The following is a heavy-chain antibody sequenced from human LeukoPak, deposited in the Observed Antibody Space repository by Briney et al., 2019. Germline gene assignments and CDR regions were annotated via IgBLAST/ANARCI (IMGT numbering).Heavy chain of an antibody. J-gene: IGHJ6*03. CDR2: ISGSGGST. Sequence: GGSLRLSCAASGFTFSSYAMNWVRQAPGEGLEWVSAISGSGGSTYYADSVKGRFTISRDNSKNTLYLQMNSLRAEDTAVYYCAKVRPTAAAGRNYYYYYYMDVWGKGTTVTVSS. CDR1: GFTFSSYA. CDR3: AKVRPTAAAGRNYYYYYYMDV. D-gene: IGHD6-13*01. V-gene: IGHV3-23*01.